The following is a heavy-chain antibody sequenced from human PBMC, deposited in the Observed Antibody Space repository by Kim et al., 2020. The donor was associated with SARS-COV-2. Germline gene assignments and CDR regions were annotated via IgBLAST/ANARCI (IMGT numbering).Heavy chain of an antibody. J-gene: IGHJ4*02. CDR1: GFIFSSYS. V-gene: IGHV3-21*01. Sequence: GGSLRLSCAASGFIFSSYSMNWIRQAPGKGLEWVASISGDSNYIYYADSVKGRFTISRDNAKTSLYLQMNSLRPDDTAFYFCARNPKRDYWGQGTLVPVS. CDR3: ARNPKRDY. CDR2: ISGDSNYI.